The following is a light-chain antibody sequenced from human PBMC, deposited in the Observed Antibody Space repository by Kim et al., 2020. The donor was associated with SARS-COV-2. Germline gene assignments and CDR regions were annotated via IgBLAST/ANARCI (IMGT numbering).Light chain of an antibody. V-gene: IGKV3-20*01. CDR2: GAS. Sequence: NVLTQSPGTLSLSPGERATLSCRASQSVSSSYLGWYQQKPGQAPRLVIYGASSRAAGIPDRFSGRGSGTDFTLTISRLEPEDSAVYYCQQFGSSPYTFGQGTKLEI. J-gene: IGKJ2*01. CDR3: QQFGSSPYT. CDR1: QSVSSSY.